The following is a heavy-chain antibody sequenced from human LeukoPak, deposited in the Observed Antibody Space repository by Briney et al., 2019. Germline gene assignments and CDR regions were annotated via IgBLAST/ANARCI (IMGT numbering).Heavy chain of an antibody. D-gene: IGHD3-10*02. CDR3: ARLSPFTVRGGYLDY. CDR2: ISAYNGNT. V-gene: IGHV1-18*01. CDR1: GYTFTSYG. J-gene: IGHJ4*02. Sequence: GASVKVSCKASGYTFTSYGISWVRQAPGQGLEWMGWISAYNGNTNYAQKLQGRVTMTTDTSTSTAYMELRSLRSDDTAVYYCARLSPFTVRGGYLDYWGQGTLVTVSS.